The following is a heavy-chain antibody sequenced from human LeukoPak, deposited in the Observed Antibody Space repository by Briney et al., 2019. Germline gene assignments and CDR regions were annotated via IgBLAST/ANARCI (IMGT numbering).Heavy chain of an antibody. CDR2: IYASGTT. D-gene: IGHD5-18*01. Sequence: PSETLSLTCTVSAGSINPYYWSWIRQSAEKGLEWIGRIYASGTTKYNPSLQSRVAMSVDMSKNQFSLNLASVTAADTAVYYCARDQGYAYGQTHYFDFWGQGILVTVSS. CDR1: AGSINPYY. CDR3: ARDQGYAYGQTHYFDF. J-gene: IGHJ4*02. V-gene: IGHV4-4*07.